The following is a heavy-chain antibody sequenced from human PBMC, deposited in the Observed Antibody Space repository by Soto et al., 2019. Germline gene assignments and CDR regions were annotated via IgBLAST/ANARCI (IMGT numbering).Heavy chain of an antibody. CDR3: ARVVSSYGYYYYYGMDV. D-gene: IGHD5-18*01. CDR2: ISAYNGNT. CDR1: GYTFTSYG. Sequence: QVQLVQSGAEVKKPGASVKVSCKASGYTFTSYGISWVRQAPGQGLEWMGWISAYNGNTNYAQKLQGRVTMTTDTSTSTAYMELMSLRSDDTAVYYCARVVSSYGYYYYYGMDVWGQGTTVTVSS. V-gene: IGHV1-18*01. J-gene: IGHJ6*02.